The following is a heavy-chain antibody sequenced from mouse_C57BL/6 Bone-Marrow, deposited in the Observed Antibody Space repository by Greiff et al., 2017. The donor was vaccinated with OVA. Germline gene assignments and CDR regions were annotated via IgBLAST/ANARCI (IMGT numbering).Heavy chain of an antibody. J-gene: IGHJ1*03. CDR2: IDPENGDT. D-gene: IGHD1-1*01. Sequence: EVQLVESGAELVRPGASVKLSCTASGFNIKDDYMHWVKQRPEQGLEWIGWIDPENGDTEYASKFQGKATITADTSSNTAYLQLSSLTSEDTAVYYCTTVGGSSYWYFDVWGTGTTVTVSS. V-gene: IGHV14-4*01. CDR3: TTVGGSSYWYFDV. CDR1: GFNIKDDY.